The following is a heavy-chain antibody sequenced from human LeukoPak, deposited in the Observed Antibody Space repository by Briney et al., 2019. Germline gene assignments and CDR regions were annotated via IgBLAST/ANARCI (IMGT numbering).Heavy chain of an antibody. CDR1: GYTFTSYG. CDR2: ISTFNGHT. CDR3: ARVERYTSSGPTDP. J-gene: IGHJ5*02. D-gene: IGHD6-13*01. Sequence: ASVKVSCKASGYTFTSYGISWVRQAPGHGLEWMGWISTFNGHTNYAQSRQDRVTMTTDTSTSTVYMELSSLISDDTAVYYCARVERYTSSGPTDPWGQGTLVTVSS. V-gene: IGHV1-18*01.